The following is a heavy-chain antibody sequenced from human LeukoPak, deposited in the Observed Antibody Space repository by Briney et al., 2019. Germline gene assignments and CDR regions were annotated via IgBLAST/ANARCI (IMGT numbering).Heavy chain of an antibody. V-gene: IGHV1-18*01. D-gene: IGHD2-15*01. CDR1: GYTFTSYG. J-gene: IGHJ4*02. Sequence: ASVKVSCKASGYTFTSYGISWVRQAPGQGLEWMGWISAYNGNTNYAQKLQGRVTMTTDTSTSTAYMELRSLRSDDTAVYYCARDWGWDCSGGSCYSDHFDYWGQGTLVTVSS. CDR3: ARDWGWDCSGGSCYSDHFDY. CDR2: ISAYNGNT.